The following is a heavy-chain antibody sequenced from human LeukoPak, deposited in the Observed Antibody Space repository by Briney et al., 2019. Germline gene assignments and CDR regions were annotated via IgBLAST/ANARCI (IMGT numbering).Heavy chain of an antibody. D-gene: IGHD6-13*01. J-gene: IGHJ4*02. CDR3: ARGQQQLPSEFDY. Sequence: PSETLSLTCTVSGGSISSSSYYWGWIRQPPGKGLEWIGSIYYSGSTYYNPSLKSRVTISVDTSKNQFSLKLSSVTAADTAVYYCARGQQQLPSEFDYWGQGTLVTVSS. CDR2: IYYSGST. CDR1: GGSISSSSYY. V-gene: IGHV4-39*07.